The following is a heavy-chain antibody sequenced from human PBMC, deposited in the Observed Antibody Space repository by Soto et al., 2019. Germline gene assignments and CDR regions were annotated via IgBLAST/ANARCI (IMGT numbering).Heavy chain of an antibody. CDR1: GYTFTGYY. CDR2: INPNSGGT. Sequence: ASVKVSCKASGYTFTGYYTHWVRQAPGQGLEWMGWINPNSGGTNYAQKFQGWVTMTRDTSISTAYMELSRLRSDDTAVYYCARNDHHRSEYNFFDPWLQRSLV. J-gene: IGHJ5*02. V-gene: IGHV1-2*04. CDR3: ARNDHHRSEYNFFDP.